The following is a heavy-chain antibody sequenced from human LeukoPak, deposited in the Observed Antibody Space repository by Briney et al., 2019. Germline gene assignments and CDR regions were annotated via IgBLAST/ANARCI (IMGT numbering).Heavy chain of an antibody. CDR2: MNPNSGNT. CDR1: GYTFTSYN. V-gene: IGHV1-8*03. CDR3: ARAPMVDYYMDV. D-gene: IGHD3-10*01. J-gene: IGHJ6*03. Sequence: GASVKVSCKASGYTFTSYNINWVRQATGQGLEWMGWMNPNSGNTGYAQKFQGRVTITRNTSISTAYMELSSLRSEDTAVYYCARAPMVDYYMDVWGKGTTVTVSS.